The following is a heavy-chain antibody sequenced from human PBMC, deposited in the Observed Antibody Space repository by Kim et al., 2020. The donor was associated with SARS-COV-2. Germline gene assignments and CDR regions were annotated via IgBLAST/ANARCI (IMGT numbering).Heavy chain of an antibody. Sequence: NTNYAQKLQGRVTMTTDTSTSTAYMELRSLRSDDTAVYYCARDSDYIFDYWGQGTLVTVSS. CDR2: NT. V-gene: IGHV1-18*01. J-gene: IGHJ4*02. CDR3: ARDSDYIFDY. D-gene: IGHD4-17*01.